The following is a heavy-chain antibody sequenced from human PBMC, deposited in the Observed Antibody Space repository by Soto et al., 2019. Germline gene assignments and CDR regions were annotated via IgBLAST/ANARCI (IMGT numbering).Heavy chain of an antibody. D-gene: IGHD5-12*01. J-gene: IGHJ4*02. Sequence: GGSLRLSCAGSGFTFSNYYMNWVRQAPGKGLEWVSSISSSSTYIYYADSLKGRFTISRDNAKKSLYLHMNSLRAEDTAVYYCARGPYENLDYWGQGTLVTVSS. V-gene: IGHV3-21*01. CDR3: ARGPYENLDY. CDR2: ISSSSTYI. CDR1: GFTFSNYY.